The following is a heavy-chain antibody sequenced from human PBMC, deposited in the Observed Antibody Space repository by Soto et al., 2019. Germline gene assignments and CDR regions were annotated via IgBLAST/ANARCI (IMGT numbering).Heavy chain of an antibody. CDR3: AKDRAAVTGAYYYYAMDV. D-gene: IGHD6-19*01. V-gene: IGHV3-43*01. CDR1: GFTFDDYT. Sequence: EVQLVESGGVVVQPGGSLRLSCAASGFTFDDYTMHWVRQAPGKSLEWVSLISWDGGKTYYADSVKGRFTISRDNSKNSLHLQMNSLTNEDSASYYCAKDRAAVTGAYYYYAMDVWGQGTTVTVSS. CDR2: ISWDGGKT. J-gene: IGHJ6*01.